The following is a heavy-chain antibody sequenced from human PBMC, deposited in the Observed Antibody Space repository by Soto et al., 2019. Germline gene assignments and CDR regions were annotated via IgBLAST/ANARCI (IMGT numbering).Heavy chain of an antibody. CDR3: ARAHYYGSGSPYYYYGMDV. D-gene: IGHD3-10*01. V-gene: IGHV1-46*03. CDR1: GYTFSSYY. J-gene: IGHJ6*02. Sequence: GASVKVSCKASGYTFSSYYMNWVRQAPGQGLEWLGIINPSGGYTTYAQRFLGRVTMTRDTSTSTVYMELSSLRSEGTAVYYCARAHYYGSGSPYYYYGMDVWGQGTTVTVSS. CDR2: INPSGGYT.